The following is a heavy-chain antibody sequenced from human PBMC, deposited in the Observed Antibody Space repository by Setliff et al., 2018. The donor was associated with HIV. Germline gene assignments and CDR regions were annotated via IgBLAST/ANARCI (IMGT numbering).Heavy chain of an antibody. V-gene: IGHV1-3*01. CDR3: ARPVGAMGFDP. J-gene: IGHJ5*02. CDR2: INAGNGIT. D-gene: IGHD1-26*01. Sequence: ASVKVSCKASGYTFSTYAIHWVRQAPGQRLEWMGWINAGNGITKYSQKLQGRVTFTRDTFASTAYMELSSLRSEDTAVYYCARPVGAMGFDPWGQGTLVTVSS. CDR1: GYTFSTYA.